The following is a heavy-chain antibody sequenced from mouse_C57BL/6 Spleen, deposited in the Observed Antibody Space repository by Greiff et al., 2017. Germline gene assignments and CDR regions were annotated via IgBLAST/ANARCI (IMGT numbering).Heavy chain of an antibody. D-gene: IGHD2-5*01. CDR1: GYTFTSYW. V-gene: IGHV1-52*01. Sequence: QVQLQQPGAELVRPGSSVKLSCKASGYTFTSYWMHWVKQRPIQGLEWIGNIDPSDSETHYNQKFKDKATLTVDKSSSTAYMQLSSLTSEDSAVYYCARGRFGYSNYYYAMDYWGQGTSVTVSS. CDR2: IDPSDSET. CDR3: ARGRFGYSNYYYAMDY. J-gene: IGHJ4*01.